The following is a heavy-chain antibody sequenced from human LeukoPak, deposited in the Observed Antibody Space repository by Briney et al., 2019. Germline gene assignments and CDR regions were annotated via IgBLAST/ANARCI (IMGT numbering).Heavy chain of an antibody. D-gene: IGHD3-16*01. V-gene: IGHV4-31*03. Sequence: SQTLSLTCTVSGGSISSGGYYWSWIRQHPGKGLEWIGYIYHSGRTYYNPSLKSRVTISVDTSKNQFSLKLSSVTAADTAVYYCARESGRDYVWGSLISRRGDANWFDPWGQGTLVTVSS. CDR1: GGSISSGGYY. CDR3: ARESGRDYVWGSLISRRGDANWFDP. CDR2: IYHSGRT. J-gene: IGHJ5*02.